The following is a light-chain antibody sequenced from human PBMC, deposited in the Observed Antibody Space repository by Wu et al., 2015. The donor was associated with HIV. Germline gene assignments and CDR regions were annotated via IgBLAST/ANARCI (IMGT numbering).Light chain of an antibody. J-gene: IGKJ4*01. CDR2: SAS. Sequence: EVVMTQSPATLSVSPGERATLSCRASQSVSSNFAWYQQKPGQAPRLLIYSASTRATGIPARFSGSGSGTEFTLTISSLHSEDFAVYYCQQYNNWPLTFGEGPRWRSN. V-gene: IGKV3D-15*01. CDR3: QQYNNWPLT. CDR1: QSVSSN.